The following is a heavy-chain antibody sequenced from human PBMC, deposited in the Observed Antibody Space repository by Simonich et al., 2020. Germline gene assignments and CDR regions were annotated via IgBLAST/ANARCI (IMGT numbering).Heavy chain of an antibody. J-gene: IGHJ3*02. V-gene: IGHV1-3*01. CDR1: GYTFTSYA. CDR3: ARGAGDRAFDI. Sequence: QVQLVQSGAEVKKPGASVKVSCKASGYTFTSYAMHWVRQAPGQRLEWMGWINAGNGNKKYSQKFQGRVTITRDTSASTAYMELSSLRSEDTAVYYCARGAGDRAFDIWGQGTMVTVSS. D-gene: IGHD7-27*01. CDR2: INAGNGNK.